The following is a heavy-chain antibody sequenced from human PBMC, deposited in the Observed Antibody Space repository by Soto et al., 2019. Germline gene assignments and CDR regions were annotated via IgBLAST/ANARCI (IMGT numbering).Heavy chain of an antibody. D-gene: IGHD3-22*01. CDR1: GFTFSSYA. J-gene: IGHJ5*02. V-gene: IGHV3-30-3*01. Sequence: GGSLRLSCAASGFTFSSYAMHWVRQAPGKGLEWVAVISYDGSNKYYADSVKGRFTISRDNSKNTLYLQMNSLRAEDTAVYYCARDFYYYDSSGYYRESNWFDPWGQGTLVTVSS. CDR3: ARDFYYYDSSGYYRESNWFDP. CDR2: ISYDGSNK.